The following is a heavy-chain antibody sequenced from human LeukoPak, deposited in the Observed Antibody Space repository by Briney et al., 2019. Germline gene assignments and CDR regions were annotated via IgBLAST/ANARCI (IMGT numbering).Heavy chain of an antibody. D-gene: IGHD4-11*01. CDR1: GFTFSSYW. Sequence: PGGSLRLSCAASGFTFSSYWMSWVRQAPGKGLEWVANIKQDGSEKYYVDSVKGRFTISRDNTKNSLYLQMNSLRAEDMDLYYCAKGTMTAVRSYFDYWGQGTLVTVSS. J-gene: IGHJ4*02. CDR2: IKQDGSEK. CDR3: AKGTMTAVRSYFDY. V-gene: IGHV3-7*03.